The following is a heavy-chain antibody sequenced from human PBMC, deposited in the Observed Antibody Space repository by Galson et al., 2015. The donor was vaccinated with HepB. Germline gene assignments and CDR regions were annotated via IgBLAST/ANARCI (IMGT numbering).Heavy chain of an antibody. V-gene: IGHV3-23*01. Sequence: SLRLSCAASAFTFRRYAMTWVRQAPGTGLEWVSTIPDDADRTAYADSVKVRFTISRDNSKNTLYLQMNSLRPEDTDMYYCAKFKMYGDTENWFVPWGQGTLVIVSS. CDR3: AKFKMYGDTENWFVP. J-gene: IGHJ5*02. CDR2: IPDDADRT. D-gene: IGHD4-17*01. CDR1: AFTFRRYA.